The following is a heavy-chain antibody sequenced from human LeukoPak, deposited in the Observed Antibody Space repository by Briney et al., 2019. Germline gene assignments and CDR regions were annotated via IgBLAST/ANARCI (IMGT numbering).Heavy chain of an antibody. Sequence: GGSLRLSCAASGFTFSSYWMHWVRQAPGKGLVWVSRINSDGSSTSYADSVKGRFTISRDNAKNSLYLQMNSLRAEDTAVYYCAREGKRYSSGWSGVCFDYWGQGTLVTVSS. CDR3: AREGKRYSSGWSGVCFDY. V-gene: IGHV3-74*01. CDR1: GFTFSSYW. CDR2: INSDGSST. J-gene: IGHJ4*02. D-gene: IGHD6-19*01.